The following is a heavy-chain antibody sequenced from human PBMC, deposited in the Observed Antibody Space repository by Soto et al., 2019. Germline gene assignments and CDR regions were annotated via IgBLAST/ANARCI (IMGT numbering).Heavy chain of an antibody. CDR1: GFTFSSYW. CDR2: INSDGSST. CDR3: ASLCAELPGIAAAGHFDY. D-gene: IGHD6-13*01. V-gene: IGHV3-74*01. Sequence: PGGSLRLSCAASGFTFSSYWMHWVRQAPGKGLVWVSRINSDGSSTSYADSVKGRFTISRDNAKNTLYLQMNSLRAEDTAVYYCASLCAELPGIAAAGHFDYWGQGALVTVSS. J-gene: IGHJ4*02.